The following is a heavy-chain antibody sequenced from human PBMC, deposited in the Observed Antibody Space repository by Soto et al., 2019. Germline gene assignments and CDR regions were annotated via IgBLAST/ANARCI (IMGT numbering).Heavy chain of an antibody. D-gene: IGHD1-26*01. Sequence: SETLSLTCTVSGGSISSSSYYWGWIRPPPGKGLEWNGSIYYSGSTYYNPSLKSRVTVSVDTSKNQFSLKLSSVTAADTAVYYCAGHCGGGSYYVFDYWGQGTLVTVSS. V-gene: IGHV4-39*01. CDR1: GGSISSSSYY. CDR2: IYYSGST. CDR3: AGHCGGGSYYVFDY. J-gene: IGHJ4*02.